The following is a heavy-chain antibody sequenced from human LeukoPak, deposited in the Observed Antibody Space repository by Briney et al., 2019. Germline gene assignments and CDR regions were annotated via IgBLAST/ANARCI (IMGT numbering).Heavy chain of an antibody. Sequence: GGALRLSCAASGFTFSSYGMSWVRQAPGKGLEWVSAISGSGGSTYYADSVKGRCTISRDNSKKTRYLQMNSLRAEDTAVYYCARGVYYGDYLGDNWFDPWGQGTLVTVSS. CDR3: ARGVYYGDYLGDNWFDP. V-gene: IGHV3-23*01. CDR1: GFTFSSYG. J-gene: IGHJ5*02. D-gene: IGHD4-17*01. CDR2: ISGSGGST.